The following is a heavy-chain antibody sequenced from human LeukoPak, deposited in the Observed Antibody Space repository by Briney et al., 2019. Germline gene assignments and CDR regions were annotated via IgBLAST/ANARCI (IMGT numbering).Heavy chain of an antibody. CDR3: AKGERPLSEDY. V-gene: IGHV3-66*02. CDR2: IYSAGST. J-gene: IGHJ4*02. Sequence: PGGSLRLSCAASGFSVSSNYMSWVCQAPGKGLEWISVIYSAGSTYYADSVKGRFTISRDNSKNTLYLQMNSLRPEDTAMYYCAKGERPLSEDYWGQGTLVTVSS. CDR1: GFSVSSNY.